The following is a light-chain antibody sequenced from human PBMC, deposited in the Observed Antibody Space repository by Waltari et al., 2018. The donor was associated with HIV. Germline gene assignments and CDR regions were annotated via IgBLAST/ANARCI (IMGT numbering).Light chain of an antibody. J-gene: IGLJ2*01. Sequence: IGNSYVSWYQHLPGTAPKLLIYDNDKRPSGIPDRFSGSKSGTSATLGITGLQTGDEADYYCGTWDSSRGVVFGGGTKLTVL. CDR2: DND. CDR1: IGNSY. V-gene: IGLV1-51*01. CDR3: GTWDSSRGVV.